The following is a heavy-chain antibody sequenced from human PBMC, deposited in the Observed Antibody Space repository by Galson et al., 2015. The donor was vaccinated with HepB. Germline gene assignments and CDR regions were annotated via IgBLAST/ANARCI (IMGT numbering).Heavy chain of an antibody. V-gene: IGHV3-48*02. D-gene: IGHD3-22*01. Sequence: SLRLSCAASGFTFSSYSLNWVRQAPGKGLEWVSYISSSSNTIYYADSVRGRFTISRDNAKNSLYPQMNSLTDEDTAVYYCARAFFDSSGYYRHFGYWGQGILVTVSS. CDR1: GFTFSSYS. CDR2: ISSSSNTI. J-gene: IGHJ4*02. CDR3: ARAFFDSSGYYRHFGY.